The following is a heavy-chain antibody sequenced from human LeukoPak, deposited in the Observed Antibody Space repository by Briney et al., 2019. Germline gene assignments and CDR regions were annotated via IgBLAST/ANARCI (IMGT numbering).Heavy chain of an antibody. V-gene: IGHV3-48*03. CDR2: ISSSGSTI. CDR1: GFTFSSYE. CDR3: ARDLTIGGSFDY. Sequence: GGSLRLSCAASGFTFSSYEMNWVRQAPGKGLEWVSYISSSGSTIYYADSVKGRFTISRDNAKNSLYLQMNSLRAEDTAVYYCARDLTIGGSFDYWGQGTLVTVSS. J-gene: IGHJ4*02. D-gene: IGHD1-26*01.